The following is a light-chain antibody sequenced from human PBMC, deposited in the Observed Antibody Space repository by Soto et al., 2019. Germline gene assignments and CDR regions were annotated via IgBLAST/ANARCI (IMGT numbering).Light chain of an antibody. CDR3: NSFTSSSTVI. V-gene: IGLV2-14*01. J-gene: IGLJ2*01. CDR2: GVT. Sequence: QSALTQPASVSGSPGQSITISCTGTSSDVGGYNYVSWYQQHPGKAPKLLIYGVTNRPSGVSNRFSGSKSGNTASLTISGLQAEDEGAYFCNSFTSSSTVIFGGGTKVTVL. CDR1: SSDVGGYNY.